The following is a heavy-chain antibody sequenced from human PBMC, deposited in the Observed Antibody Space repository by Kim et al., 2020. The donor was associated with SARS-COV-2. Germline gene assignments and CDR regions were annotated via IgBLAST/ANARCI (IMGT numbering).Heavy chain of an antibody. V-gene: IGHV7-4-1*02. CDR1: GYTFNDYA. D-gene: IGHD6-19*01. CDR2: INTKTGKT. CDR3: ARRSVAGLDY. J-gene: IGHJ4*02. Sequence: ASVKVSCTTSGYTFNDYAINWVRQAPGQGFEWVGWINTKTGKTTYAQCFTGRFVFSLDTSVTTAYLQISGLKSEDTGIYYCARRSVAGLDYWGQGTLVTV.